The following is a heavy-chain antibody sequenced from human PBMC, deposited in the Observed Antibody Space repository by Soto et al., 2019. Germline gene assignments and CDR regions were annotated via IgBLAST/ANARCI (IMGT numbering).Heavy chain of an antibody. CDR2: IYYSGST. CDR1: GGSISSGGYY. D-gene: IGHD1-1*01. V-gene: IGHV4-31*03. Sequence: SETLSLTCTVSGGSISSGGYYWSWIRQHPGKGLEWIGYIYYSGSTYYNPSLKSRVTISVDTSKNQFSLKLSSVTAADTAVYYCARVPHKGWKGQNWFDPWGQGTLVTVSS. J-gene: IGHJ5*02. CDR3: ARVPHKGWKGQNWFDP.